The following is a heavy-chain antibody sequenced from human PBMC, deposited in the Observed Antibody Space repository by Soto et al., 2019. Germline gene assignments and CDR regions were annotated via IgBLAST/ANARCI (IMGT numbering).Heavy chain of an antibody. V-gene: IGHV4-59*08. CDR3: ARQDADYDYIWGSYRSALIANNWYAP. D-gene: IGHD3-16*02. J-gene: IGHJ5*02. Sequence: SETLSLTCTVSGGSISSYYWSWIRQPPGKGLEWIGYIYYSGSTNYNPSLKSRVTISVDTSKNQFSLKLSSVTAADTAVYYCARQDADYDYIWGSYRSALIANNWYAPWSQRTLVTVSS. CDR1: GGSISSYY. CDR2: IYYSGST.